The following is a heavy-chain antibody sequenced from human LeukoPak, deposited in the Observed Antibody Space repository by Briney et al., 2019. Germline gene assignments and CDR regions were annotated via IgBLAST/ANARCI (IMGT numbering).Heavy chain of an antibody. CDR1: GFTFSSCS. V-gene: IGHV3-21*01. J-gene: IGHJ4*02. D-gene: IGHD5-12*01. CDR2: ISSSSSYI. CDR3: ARVLGYSGYELVDY. Sequence: GGSLRLSCAASGFTFSSCSMNWVRQAPGKGLEWVSSISSSSSYIYYADSVKGRFTISRDNAKNSLYLQMNSLRAEDTAVYYCARVLGYSGYELVDYWGQGTLVTVSS.